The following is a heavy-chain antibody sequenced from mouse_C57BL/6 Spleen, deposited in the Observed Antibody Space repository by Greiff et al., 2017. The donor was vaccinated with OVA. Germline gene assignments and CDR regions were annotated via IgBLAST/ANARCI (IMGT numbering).Heavy chain of an antibody. J-gene: IGHJ2*01. Sequence: QVQLQQPGAELVRPGSSVKLSCKASGYTFTSYWMHWVKQRPIQGLEWIGNIDPSDSETHYNQKFKDKATLTVDKSSSTAYMQLSSLTSEDSAVYYGARHPIYYYGSSYYFGCWGQGTTLTVSS. CDR1: GYTFTSYW. V-gene: IGHV1-52*01. D-gene: IGHD1-1*01. CDR2: IDPSDSET. CDR3: ARHPIYYYGSSYYFGC.